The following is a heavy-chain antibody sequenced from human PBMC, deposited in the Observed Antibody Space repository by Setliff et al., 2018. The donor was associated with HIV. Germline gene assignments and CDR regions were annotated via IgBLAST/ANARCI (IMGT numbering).Heavy chain of an antibody. J-gene: IGHJ1*01. CDR2: INLSGRT. D-gene: IGHD6-19*01. CDR3: ARGAIAVAATTSFQH. Sequence: PSETLSPTSALFGGSFPGNYWSWIRQPPGEGMEWVGDINLSGRTHYNTSLKSRLTRSGDKAKNQISLKWRSVTVADTAGYYCARGAIAVAATTSFQHWGQGTQGTVS. V-gene: IGHV4-34*01. CDR1: GGSFPGNY.